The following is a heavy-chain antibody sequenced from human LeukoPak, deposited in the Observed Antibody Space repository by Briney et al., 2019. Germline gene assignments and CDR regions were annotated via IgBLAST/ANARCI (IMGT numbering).Heavy chain of an antibody. CDR1: GFTFTHYW. CDR2: IKQDGSQT. V-gene: IGHV3-7*03. CDR3: TREMVMIDY. D-gene: IGHD4-23*01. J-gene: IGHJ4*02. Sequence: GGSLRLSCTASGFTFTHYWMTWVRQAPGKGLEWVANIKQDGSQTYYVGSVKGRFTISRDNAKSSLYLQMNSLRAEDTAVYYCTREMVMIDYWGQGNLVTVSS.